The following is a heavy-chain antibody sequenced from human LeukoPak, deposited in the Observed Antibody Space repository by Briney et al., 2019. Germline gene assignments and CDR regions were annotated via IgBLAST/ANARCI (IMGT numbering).Heavy chain of an antibody. J-gene: IGHJ4*02. D-gene: IGHD2-2*01. CDR3: AIQLKDIDRDDY. CDR1: GYTFTSYG. Sequence: ASVKVSCTASGYTFTSYGISWVRQAPGQGLEWMGWISAYNGNTNYAQKLQGRVTMTTDTSTSTAYMELRSLRSDDTAVYYCAIQLKDIDRDDYWGQGTLVTVSS. V-gene: IGHV1-18*01. CDR2: ISAYNGNT.